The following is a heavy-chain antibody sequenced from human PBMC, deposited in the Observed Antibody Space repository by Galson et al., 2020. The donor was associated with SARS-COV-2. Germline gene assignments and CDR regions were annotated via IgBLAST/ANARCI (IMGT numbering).Heavy chain of an antibody. V-gene: IGHV1-8*01. D-gene: IGHD4-17*01. J-gene: IGHJ3*02. CDR1: GYPFANHD. CDR2: MNPNSGYT. Sequence: ASVKVSCKASGYPFANHDINWVRQATGQALEWMGWMNPNSGYTGYAQKFQGRVTMTRDTSTSTAYMELTSLRSEDTAVYYCARGQDYGDQADDAFDIWGQGTRLTVSS. CDR3: ARGQDYGDQADDAFDI.